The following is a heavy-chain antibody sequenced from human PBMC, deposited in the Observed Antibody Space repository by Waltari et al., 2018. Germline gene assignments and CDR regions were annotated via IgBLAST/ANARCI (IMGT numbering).Heavy chain of an antibody. CDR2: INTGSGNT. Sequence: QVHLVQSGAEVKKPGASVKVSCKASGYTFSSYGVHWVRQAPGQRLEWMGWINTGSGNTRYSQDFQGKVTITKDTSASTAHMELSSLRSEDTAVYYCARASPSSGWLFFDYWGQGTLVTVSS. CDR3: ARASPSSGWLFFDY. V-gene: IGHV1-3*04. D-gene: IGHD6-19*01. J-gene: IGHJ4*02. CDR1: GYTFSSYG.